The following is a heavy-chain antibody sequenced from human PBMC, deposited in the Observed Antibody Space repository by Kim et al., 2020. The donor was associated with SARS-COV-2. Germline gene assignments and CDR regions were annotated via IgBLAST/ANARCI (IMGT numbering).Heavy chain of an antibody. CDR1: GFSFSGDW. D-gene: IGHD1-7*01. V-gene: IGHV3-7*03. CDR2: IKQDGSET. CDR3: ARDPYGTIGYGAFDI. Sequence: GGSLRLSCAASGFSFSGDWMSWVRQAPGKGLEWVANIKQDGSETHYVDSVKGRFTVSRDNAKKSLWLQMNSLRVDDSAVYYCARDPYGTIGYGAFDIWGQGTTVTVSS. J-gene: IGHJ3*02.